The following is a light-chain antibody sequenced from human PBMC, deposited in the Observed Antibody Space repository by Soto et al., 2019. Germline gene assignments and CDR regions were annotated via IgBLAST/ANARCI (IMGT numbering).Light chain of an antibody. CDR1: SSDVGGYNY. J-gene: IGLJ3*02. CDR3: SSYAGSNKV. CDR2: EVN. Sequence: QSALTQPPSASGSPRQSVTISCTGTSSDVGGYNYVSWYQQHPGKAPKLMIYEVNKRPSGVPDRFSGSKSGNTASLTVSGLQAEDEADYYCSSYAGSNKVFGGGTKLTVL. V-gene: IGLV2-8*01.